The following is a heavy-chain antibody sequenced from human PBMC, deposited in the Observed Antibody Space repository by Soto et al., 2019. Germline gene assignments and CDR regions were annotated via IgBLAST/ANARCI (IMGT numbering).Heavy chain of an antibody. CDR3: ARSLKYYDSSGYPNWFDP. CDR1: GGSISSYY. V-gene: IGHV4-59*01. Sequence: SETLSLTCTVSGGSISSYYWSWIRQPPGKGLEWIGYIYYSGSTNYNPSLKSRVTITVDTSKNQFSLKLSSVTAADTAVYYCARSLKYYDSSGYPNWFDPWGQGTLVTVSS. D-gene: IGHD3-22*01. CDR2: IYYSGST. J-gene: IGHJ5*02.